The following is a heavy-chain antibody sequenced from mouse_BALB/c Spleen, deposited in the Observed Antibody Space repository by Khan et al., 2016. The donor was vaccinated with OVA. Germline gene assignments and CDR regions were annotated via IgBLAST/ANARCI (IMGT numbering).Heavy chain of an antibody. CDR1: DYSITSDYA. Sequence: EVELVESGPGLVKPSQSLSLTCTVTDYSITSDYAWNWIRQFPGNKLEWMGYITYSGSTSYNPSLKSRISITRDTSKNQFFLQLNSVTTEDTATYFCARRSVWGAGTTVTVSS. J-gene: IGHJ1*01. CDR2: ITYSGST. CDR3: ARRSV. V-gene: IGHV3-2*02.